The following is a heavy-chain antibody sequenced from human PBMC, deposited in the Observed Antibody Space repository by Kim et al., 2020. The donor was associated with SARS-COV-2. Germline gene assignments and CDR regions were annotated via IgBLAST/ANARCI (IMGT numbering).Heavy chain of an antibody. V-gene: IGHV4-31*03. Sequence: SETLSLTCTVSGGSISSGGYYWSWIRQHPGKGLEWIGYIYYSGSTYYNPSLKSRVTISVDTSKNQFSLKLSSVTAADTAVYYCARVVIVVVVAATRGDAFDIWGQGTMVTVSS. CDR3: ARVVIVVVVAATRGDAFDI. CDR2: IYYSGST. CDR1: GGSISSGGYY. D-gene: IGHD2-15*01. J-gene: IGHJ3*02.